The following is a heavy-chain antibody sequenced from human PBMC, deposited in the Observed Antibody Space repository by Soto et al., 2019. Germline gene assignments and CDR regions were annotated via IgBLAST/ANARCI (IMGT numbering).Heavy chain of an antibody. CDR2: IYYGGSS. Sequence: TLSLTCTVSGVSISSSSYYWGWFRQPPGKGLEWIGTIYYGGSSYSNPSLKSRVTISLDTSKNQFSLTLTSVTAADTAVYYCARHGSYWGQGTLVTVSS. V-gene: IGHV4-39*01. CDR3: ARHGSY. CDR1: GVSISSSSYY. J-gene: IGHJ4*02.